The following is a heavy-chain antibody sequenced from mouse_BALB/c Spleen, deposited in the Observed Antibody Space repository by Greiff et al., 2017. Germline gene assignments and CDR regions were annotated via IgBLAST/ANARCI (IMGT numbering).Heavy chain of an antibody. J-gene: IGHJ3*01. V-gene: IGHV14-4*02. CDR1: GFNIKDYY. D-gene: IGHD2-1*01. CDR2: IDPENGDT. CDR3: NAWGGNYVGAY. Sequence: VQLLQSGAELVRSGASVKLSCTASGFNIKDYYMHWVKQRPEQGLEWIGWIDPENGDTEYAPKFQGKATMTADTSSNTAYLQLSSLTSEDTAVYYCNAWGGNYVGAYWGQGTLVTVSA.